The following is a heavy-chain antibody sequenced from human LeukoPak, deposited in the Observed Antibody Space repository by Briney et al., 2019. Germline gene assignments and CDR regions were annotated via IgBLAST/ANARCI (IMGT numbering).Heavy chain of an antibody. CDR1: GFTFTSSV. D-gene: IGHD2-2*02. V-gene: IGHV1-58*01. CDR3: ASHYCSSTSCYSGDY. J-gene: IGHJ4*02. Sequence: ASVKVSCKASGFTFTSSVVQWVRQARGQRLEWIGWIVVGSGNTNYAQKFQGRVTITTDESTSTAYMELSSLRSEDTAVYYCASHYCSSTSCYSGDYWGQGTLVTVSS. CDR2: IVVGSGNT.